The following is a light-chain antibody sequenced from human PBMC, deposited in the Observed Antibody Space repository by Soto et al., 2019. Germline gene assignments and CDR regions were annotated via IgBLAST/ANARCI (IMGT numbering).Light chain of an antibody. V-gene: IGKV3-11*01. Sequence: EIVLTQSPATLSLSPGERATLSCRASQSVSSYLAWYQQKPGQAPRLLIYDASNKATSIPARFSRSGSATDFTRTISSLEPEDLAVYYCQQHSNSALTFGGRTKVEIK. J-gene: IGKJ4*01. CDR1: QSVSSY. CDR2: DAS. CDR3: QQHSNSALT.